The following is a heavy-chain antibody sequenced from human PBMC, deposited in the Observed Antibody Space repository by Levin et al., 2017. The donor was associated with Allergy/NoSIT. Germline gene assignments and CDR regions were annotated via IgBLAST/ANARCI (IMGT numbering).Heavy chain of an antibody. Sequence: SETLSLTCAVSGGXXSXGGYXXXXXXXXPGKGLEWIGNIYLSGSTNDNPSLKSRVTMSVDRSKNQFSLKLSYVTAADTAVYYCARVAGYSYGYYFDYWGPGTLVTVSS. V-gene: IGHV4-30-2*01. D-gene: IGHD5-18*01. CDR2: IYLSGST. CDR3: ARVAGYSYGYYFDY. CDR1: GGXXSXGGYX. J-gene: IGHJ4*02.